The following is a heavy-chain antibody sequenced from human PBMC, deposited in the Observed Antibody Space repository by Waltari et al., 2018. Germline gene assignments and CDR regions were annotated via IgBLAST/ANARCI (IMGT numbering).Heavy chain of an antibody. J-gene: IGHJ5*02. V-gene: IGHV4-34*01. Sequence: QVQLQQWGAGLLKPSETLSLTCAVYGGSFSGYYWSWIRQPPGKGLEWIGEINHSGSTNDNPSLKSRVTISVDTSKNQVSLKLSSVTAADTAVYYCARAHLPLENWFDPWGQGTLVTVSS. CDR2: INHSGST. CDR3: ARAHLPLENWFDP. CDR1: GGSFSGYY.